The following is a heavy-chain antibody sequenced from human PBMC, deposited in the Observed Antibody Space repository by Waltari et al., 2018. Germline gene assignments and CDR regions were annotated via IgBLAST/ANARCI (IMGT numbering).Heavy chain of an antibody. Sequence: QVQLQESGPGLVKPSQTLSLTCTVSGGSISSGSYYWSWIRQPAGKGLEWIGRIYTSGSTNYNPALKRRGTISVDTSKNQFSLKLSSVTAADTAVYYCARAGDCTNGVCPFDPWGQGTLVTVSS. V-gene: IGHV4-61*02. J-gene: IGHJ5*02. CDR2: IYTSGST. CDR1: GGSISSGSYY. D-gene: IGHD2-8*01. CDR3: ARAGDCTNGVCPFDP.